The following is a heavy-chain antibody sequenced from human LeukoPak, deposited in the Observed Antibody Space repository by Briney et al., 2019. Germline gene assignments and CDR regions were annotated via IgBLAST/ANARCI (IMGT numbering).Heavy chain of an antibody. Sequence: GESLKISCKGSGYRFTSYWIGWVRQTPGKGLEWMGIIYPGDSDTRYSPSFQGQVTISADKSISTAYLQWSSLKASDTAMYYCARRHYDFWSGLGHAFDIWGQGTMVTVSS. CDR1: GYRFTSYW. D-gene: IGHD3-3*01. CDR2: IYPGDSDT. CDR3: ARRHYDFWSGLGHAFDI. V-gene: IGHV5-51*01. J-gene: IGHJ3*02.